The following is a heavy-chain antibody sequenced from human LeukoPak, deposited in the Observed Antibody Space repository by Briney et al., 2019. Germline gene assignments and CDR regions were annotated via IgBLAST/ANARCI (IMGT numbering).Heavy chain of an antibody. Sequence: SETLSLTCTVSGSSIRTYTHWGWIRQPPGKGLEWIGSIHHTGKTYYNPSLKSRVTMSVDTSKNQFSLKLSSVTAADTAVYYCARDYYDYVWGSYFPDYWGQGTLVTVSS. CDR3: ARDYYDYVWGSYFPDY. D-gene: IGHD3-16*01. CDR2: IHHTGKT. V-gene: IGHV4-38-2*02. J-gene: IGHJ4*02. CDR1: GSSIRTYTH.